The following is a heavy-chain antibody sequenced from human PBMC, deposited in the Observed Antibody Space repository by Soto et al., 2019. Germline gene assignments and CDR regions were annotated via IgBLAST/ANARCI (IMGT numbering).Heavy chain of an antibody. J-gene: IGHJ3*02. CDR3: ARDLVVQTGTTLTPDAFDI. Sequence: GMSLRFSWAAAGCTCSSYAMHWVRQAQVKGLEWVVVISYDGSNKYYADSVKGRFTISRDNSKNTLYLQMNSLRAEDTAVYYCARDLVVQTGTTLTPDAFDIWGQGTMVTGSS. D-gene: IGHD1-7*01. CDR2: ISYDGSNK. V-gene: IGHV3-30-3*01. CDR1: GCTCSSYA.